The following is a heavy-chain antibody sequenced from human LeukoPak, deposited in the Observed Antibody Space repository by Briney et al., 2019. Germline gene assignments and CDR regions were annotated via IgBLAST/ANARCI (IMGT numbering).Heavy chain of an antibody. CDR2: ISSGSGGTT. V-gene: IGHV3-23*01. D-gene: IGHD3-16*01. CDR1: GFTFSSYA. Sequence: PGGSLRLSCAASGFTFSSYAMRWVRQAPGKGLEWVSAISSGSGGTTIYADSVKGRFTISRDNSKNTLYLQMSSLRGEDTAVYYCAKNYESRRGAPYDMDVWGQGTTVTVSS. CDR3: AKNYESRRGAPYDMDV. J-gene: IGHJ6*02.